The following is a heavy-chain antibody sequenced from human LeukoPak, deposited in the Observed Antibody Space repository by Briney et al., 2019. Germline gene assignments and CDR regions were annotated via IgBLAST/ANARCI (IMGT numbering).Heavy chain of an antibody. D-gene: IGHD2-2*02. CDR1: GGSISSGDYY. CDR3: ARGFRYCSSTSCFTDGFDP. J-gene: IGHJ5*02. V-gene: IGHV4-30-4*01. Sequence: SETLSLTCTVSGGSISSGDYYWSWIRQPPGKGLEWIGYICYSGSTYYNPSLKSRVTISVDTSKNQFSLKLSSVTAADTAVYYCARGFRYCSSTSCFTDGFDPWGQGTLVTVSS. CDR2: ICYSGST.